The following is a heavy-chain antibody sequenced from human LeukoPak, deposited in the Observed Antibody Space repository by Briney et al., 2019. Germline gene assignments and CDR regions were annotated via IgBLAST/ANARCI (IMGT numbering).Heavy chain of an antibody. D-gene: IGHD2-2*01. CDR3: AKGRELLWRTYYFDY. CDR2: ISGSGGST. V-gene: IGHV3-23*01. CDR1: GFTFSSYA. J-gene: IGHJ4*02. Sequence: PGGSLRLSCAASGFTFSSYAMSWVRQAPGKGLEWVSAISGSGGSTYYADSVKGRFTISRDNSKNTLYLQMNSLRAEDTAVYYCAKGRELLWRTYYFDYWGQGTLVTVSS.